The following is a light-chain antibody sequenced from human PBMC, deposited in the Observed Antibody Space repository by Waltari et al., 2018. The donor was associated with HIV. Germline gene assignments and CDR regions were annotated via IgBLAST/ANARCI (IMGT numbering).Light chain of an antibody. V-gene: IGLV3-25*03. J-gene: IGLJ3*02. CDR3: QSADSSGTHWV. Sequence: SYELTQPPSVSVSPGQTARTTCSGDALPQRYAYWYGQKPGQAPVLVIYKDNERPSWLPGRFSGVSSGTTVTLTSSGVQAEDEADYYCQSADSSGTHWVFGGGTKLTVL. CDR1: ALPQRY. CDR2: KDN.